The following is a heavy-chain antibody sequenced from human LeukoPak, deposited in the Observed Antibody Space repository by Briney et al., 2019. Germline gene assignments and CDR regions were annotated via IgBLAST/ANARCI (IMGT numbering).Heavy chain of an antibody. V-gene: IGHV3-30*03. CDR1: GFTFSTYA. CDR3: ASGSGSYRTPYYYMDV. Sequence: GGSLRLSRGASGFTFSTYAMHWVRQAPGKGLECVSVISYDGTKKDYADSVKGRFTISRDNSKNTLYLQMNSLRAEDTAVYYCASGSGSYRTPYYYMDVWGTGTTVTVSS. D-gene: IGHD3-10*01. J-gene: IGHJ6*03. CDR2: ISYDGTKK.